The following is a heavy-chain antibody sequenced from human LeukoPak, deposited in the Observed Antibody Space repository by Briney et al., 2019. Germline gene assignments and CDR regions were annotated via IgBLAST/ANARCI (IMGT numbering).Heavy chain of an antibody. V-gene: IGHV3-30-3*01. CDR3: ARDHREGDFWSGGAWFDP. J-gene: IGHJ5*02. CDR2: ISYDGSNK. Sequence: QSGGSLRLSCAASGFTFSSYAMHWVRQAPGKGLEWVAVISYDGSNKYYADSVKGRFTISRDNSKNTLYLQMNSLRAEDTAVYYCARDHREGDFWSGGAWFDPWGQGTLVTVSS. D-gene: IGHD3-3*01. CDR1: GFTFSSYA.